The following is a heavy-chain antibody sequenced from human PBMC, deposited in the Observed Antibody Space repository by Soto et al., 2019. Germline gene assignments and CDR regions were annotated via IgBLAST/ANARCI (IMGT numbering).Heavy chain of an antibody. CDR2: IYYSGST. CDR3: ARRYGGSFDF. Sequence: QVQLQESGPGLVKHSETLSLTCTVSGGSISSDYWSWIRQPPGKGLEWIGYIYYSGSTNYNPSLKSRVTISVDTSKNQFSLKLSSVTAADTAVYFCARRYGGSFDFWGQGTLVTVSS. CDR1: GGSISSDY. D-gene: IGHD4-17*01. J-gene: IGHJ4*02. V-gene: IGHV4-59*08.